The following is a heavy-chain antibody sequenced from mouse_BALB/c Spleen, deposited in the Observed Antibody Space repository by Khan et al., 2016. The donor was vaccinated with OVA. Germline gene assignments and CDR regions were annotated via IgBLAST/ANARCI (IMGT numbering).Heavy chain of an antibody. CDR2: ISSGGST. CDR3: TRLVDY. CDR1: GFTFSSYA. V-gene: IGHV5-6-5*01. J-gene: IGHJ4*01. Sequence: EVMLVESGGGLVKPGGSLKLSCAASGFTFSSYAMSWVRQTPEKRLEWVASISSGGSTYSPDSVKGRFTIYRDDARNILYLQMSGLRSEDTAMYYWTRLVDYWGQGTSVTVSS.